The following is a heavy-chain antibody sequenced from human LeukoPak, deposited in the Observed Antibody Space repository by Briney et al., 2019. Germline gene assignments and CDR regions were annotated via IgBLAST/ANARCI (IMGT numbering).Heavy chain of an antibody. J-gene: IGHJ4*02. V-gene: IGHV3-30*18. CDR3: AKDLLGYCSGGSCSPRGYFDY. D-gene: IGHD2-15*01. CDR2: ISYAGSNK. Sequence: GGSLRLSCVASGFTFSSYGMHWVRQAPGKGLEWVALISYAGSNKYYADSVKGRFTISRDNSKNTLYLQMNSLRAEDTAVYYCAKDLLGYCSGGSCSPRGYFDYWGQGTLVTVSS. CDR1: GFTFSSYG.